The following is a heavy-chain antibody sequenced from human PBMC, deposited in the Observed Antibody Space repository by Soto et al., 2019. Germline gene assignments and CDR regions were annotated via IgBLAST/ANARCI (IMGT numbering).Heavy chain of an antibody. V-gene: IGHV4-31*03. J-gene: IGHJ6*02. CDR3: ARVFGFGGMDV. CDR2: IYYSGST. D-gene: IGHD3-10*01. CDR1: GGSIISGVYY. Sequence: PSETLSLTCTVSGGSIISGVYYWSWIRQHPGKGLEWIGYIYYSGSTYYNPSLKSRVTISVDTSKNQFSLKLSSVTAADTAVYYCARVFGFGGMDVWGQGTTVTVSS.